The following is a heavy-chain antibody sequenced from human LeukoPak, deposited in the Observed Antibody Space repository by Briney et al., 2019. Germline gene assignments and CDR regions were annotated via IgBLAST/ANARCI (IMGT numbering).Heavy chain of an antibody. D-gene: IGHD1-26*01. CDR3: ARGVVTVVAGGLLWFDP. CDR1: GYTFTSYD. Sequence: GSVKVSCKASGYTFTSYDINWVRQAAGHGLEWMGWMNTNSGNTGYAQKFQGRVTMTRNTSISTAYMELSSLRSEDTAVYYCARGVVTVVAGGLLWFDPWGQGTLVTVSS. V-gene: IGHV1-8*01. J-gene: IGHJ5*02. CDR2: MNTNSGNT.